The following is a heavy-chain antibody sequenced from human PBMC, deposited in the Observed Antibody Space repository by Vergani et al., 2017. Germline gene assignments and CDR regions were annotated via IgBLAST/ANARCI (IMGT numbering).Heavy chain of an antibody. CDR2: ISGSGDGT. CDR1: GLTFSSYA. J-gene: IGHJ4*02. Sequence: EVYLVESGGGLVKPGGSLRLSCAASGLTFSSYAMSWVRQAPGKGLEWVSAISGSGDGTYYADSVKGRFTMSRDNSKNTLYLQMNSLRAEDTAVYYCAKAPLGYCSTTSCYTLFFDYWGQGTLVTVSS. D-gene: IGHD2-2*02. CDR3: AKAPLGYCSTTSCYTLFFDY. V-gene: IGHV3-23*04.